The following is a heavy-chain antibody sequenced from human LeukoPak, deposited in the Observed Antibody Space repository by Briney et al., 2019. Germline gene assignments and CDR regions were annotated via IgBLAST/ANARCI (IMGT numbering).Heavy chain of an antibody. CDR3: ARLRGTYLYYFDY. CDR1: GYTFTGYY. J-gene: IGHJ4*02. D-gene: IGHD2-21*01. Sequence: ASVKVSCKASGYTFTGYYMHWVRQAPGQGLEWMGWINPNSGGTNYAQKFQGRVTMTRDTSISTAYLQWSSLKASDTAMYYCARLRGTYLYYFDYWGQGTLVTVSS. V-gene: IGHV1-2*02. CDR2: INPNSGGT.